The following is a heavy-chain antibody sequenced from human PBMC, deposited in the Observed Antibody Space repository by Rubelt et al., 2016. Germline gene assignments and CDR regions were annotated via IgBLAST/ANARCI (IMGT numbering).Heavy chain of an antibody. V-gene: IGHV1-18*01. J-gene: IGHJ4*02. Sequence: QVQLVQSGAEVKKPGASVKVSCKASGYTFTTYGINWVRQAPGQGLEWMGWISAYNGNTNHAQKIQGRVTMTTDTSRRTADIELRSLGSDDTAVYCCAREAYSGRYPLIDYGGQGTLVTVSS. D-gene: IGHD1-26*01. CDR1: GYTFTTYG. CDR3: AREAYSGRYPLIDY. CDR2: ISAYNGNT.